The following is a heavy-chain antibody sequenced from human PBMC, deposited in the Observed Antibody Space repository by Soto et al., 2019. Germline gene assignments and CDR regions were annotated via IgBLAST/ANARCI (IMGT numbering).Heavy chain of an antibody. CDR2: ISGGGGST. CDR1: GFTFSSYG. D-gene: IGHD3-10*01. J-gene: IGHJ4*02. Sequence: EVRLLESGGGFEQPGGSLRLSCATSGFTFSSYGMSWVRQAPGKGLEWVSSISGGGGSTYYADSVKGRFTISRDNSKNTLYLQVSSLRAEDTAVYYCANRNDYGSGSYFPFDHWGQGTLVTVSS. V-gene: IGHV3-23*01. CDR3: ANRNDYGSGSYFPFDH.